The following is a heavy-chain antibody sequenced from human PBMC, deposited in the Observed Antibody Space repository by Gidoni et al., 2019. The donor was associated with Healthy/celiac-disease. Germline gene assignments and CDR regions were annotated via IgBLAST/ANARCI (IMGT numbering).Heavy chain of an antibody. CDR2: ISSSSSTI. V-gene: IGHV3-48*02. CDR1: GFTFSSYS. D-gene: IGHD3-3*01. Sequence: EVQLVESGGGLVQPGGSLRLSCAASGFTFSSYSMNWVRQAPGKGLEWVSYISSSSSTIYYADSVKGRFTISRDNAKNSLYLQMNSLRDEDTAVYYCARDRSITIFGVVYNWFDPWGQGTLVTVSS. J-gene: IGHJ5*02. CDR3: ARDRSITIFGVVYNWFDP.